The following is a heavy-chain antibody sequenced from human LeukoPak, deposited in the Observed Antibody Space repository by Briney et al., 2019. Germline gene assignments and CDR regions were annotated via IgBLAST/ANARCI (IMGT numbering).Heavy chain of an antibody. V-gene: IGHV3-23*01. CDR1: GFTFSSYA. CDR2: ISGSGGST. J-gene: IGHJ4*02. D-gene: IGHD3-10*01. CDR3: ARDPRYYYGSGSYFAV. Sequence: PGGSLRLSCAASGFTFSSYAMSWVRQAPGKGLEWVSAISGSGGSTYYADSVKGRFTISRDNSKNTLYLQMNSLRAEDTAVYYCARDPRYYYGSGSYFAVWGQGTLVTVSS.